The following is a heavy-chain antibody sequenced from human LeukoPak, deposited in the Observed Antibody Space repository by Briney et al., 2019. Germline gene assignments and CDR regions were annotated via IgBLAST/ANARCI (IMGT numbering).Heavy chain of an antibody. Sequence: SETLSLTGSVAGGSMKIYDCGWIRQPPGKGLEWIAYINDNGHSGYNPSLESRVTISVDTSKNHFSLRLRSVTAADSAVYYCARESDDYVWGSFSDYWGQGILVTVSS. V-gene: IGHV4-59*12. CDR1: GGSMKIYD. D-gene: IGHD3-16*01. CDR3: ARESDDYVWGSFSDY. CDR2: INDNGHS. J-gene: IGHJ4*02.